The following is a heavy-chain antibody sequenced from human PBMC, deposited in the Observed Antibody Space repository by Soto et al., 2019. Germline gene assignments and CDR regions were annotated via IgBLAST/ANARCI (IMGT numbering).Heavy chain of an antibody. CDR2: ISAGGST. J-gene: IGHJ4*02. CDR1: GFTFSDYA. CDR3: ANVPIWCSSTSCYTEGFDY. Sequence: EVQLLDSGGGLVQPGGSLRLSCTASGFTFSDYAMSWVRQPPGKGLEWVSVISAGGSTYYADSVKGRFTVPRANSKNTLYLQMNGLRAEDTAVYYCANVPIWCSSTSCYTEGFDYWGQGTLVTVSS. D-gene: IGHD2-2*02. V-gene: IGHV3-23*01.